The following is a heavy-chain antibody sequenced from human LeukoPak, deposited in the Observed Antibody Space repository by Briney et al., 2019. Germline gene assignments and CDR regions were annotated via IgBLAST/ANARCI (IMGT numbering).Heavy chain of an antibody. Sequence: SETLSLTCTVSGYSISSGYFWGWIRQPPGKGLEWIGSFYHSGITYYNPSLKSRVTISVEMSKNQFSLKLSSVTAADTAVYYCAREFTQDAFDIWGQGTMVTVSS. V-gene: IGHV4-38-2*02. CDR3: AREFTQDAFDI. J-gene: IGHJ3*02. D-gene: IGHD2-15*01. CDR2: FYHSGIT. CDR1: GYSISSGYF.